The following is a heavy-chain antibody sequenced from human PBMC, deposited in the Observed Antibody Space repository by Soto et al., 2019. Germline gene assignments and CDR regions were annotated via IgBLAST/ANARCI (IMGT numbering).Heavy chain of an antibody. J-gene: IGHJ6*02. CDR1: GFTFTSSA. D-gene: IGHD3-9*01. Sequence: SVKVSCKASGFTFTSSAVQWVRQARGQRLEWIGWIGVGSGNTNYAQKFQERVTITSDMSTSTAYMELSSLRSEDTAVYYCAAGITWVFDDYGMDVWGQGTTVTVSS. CDR2: IGVGSGNT. CDR3: AAGITWVFDDYGMDV. V-gene: IGHV1-58*01.